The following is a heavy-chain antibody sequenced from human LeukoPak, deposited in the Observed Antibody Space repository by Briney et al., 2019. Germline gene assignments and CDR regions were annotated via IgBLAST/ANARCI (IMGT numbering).Heavy chain of an antibody. J-gene: IGHJ6*04. V-gene: IGHV1-69*01. D-gene: IGHD6-13*01. Sequence: SVKVSCKASGGTFSSYAISWVRQAPGQGLEWMGGIIPIFGTANYAQKFQGRVTITADESTSTAYMELSSLRSEDTAEYYCARPRGGIAAGSYYYYYGMDVWGKGTTVTVSS. CDR2: IIPIFGTA. CDR1: GGTFSSYA. CDR3: ARPRGGIAAGSYYYYYGMDV.